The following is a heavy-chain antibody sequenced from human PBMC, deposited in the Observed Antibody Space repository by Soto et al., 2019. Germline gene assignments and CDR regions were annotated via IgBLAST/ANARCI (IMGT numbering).Heavy chain of an antibody. J-gene: IGHJ4*02. Sequence: GGSLRLSCAASGFTFSSCAMSWVRQAPGKGLEWVSAISGSGGSTYYADSVKGRFTISRDNSKNTLYLQMNSLRAEDPAVYYYAKVWFRVITNPLYYWGRGTLVTVSS. CDR3: AKVWFRVITNPLYY. V-gene: IGHV3-23*01. D-gene: IGHD3-22*01. CDR2: ISGSGGST. CDR1: GFTFSSCA.